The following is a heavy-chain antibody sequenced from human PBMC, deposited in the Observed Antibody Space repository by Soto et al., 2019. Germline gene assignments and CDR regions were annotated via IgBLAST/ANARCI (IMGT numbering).Heavy chain of an antibody. CDR2: IVPIVDTS. Sequence: QVQLVQSGAEVRQPASSVKVSCKTSGGTFSSYAISWVRQAPGQGLEWMGGIVPIVDTSTYAQKFQGRVTIPADESTSTVYMELSSLRSDDTAVYYWVRVVAIPGYPDNWGQGTLVTVSS. CDR1: GGTFSSYA. D-gene: IGHD5-12*01. CDR3: VRVVAIPGYPDN. V-gene: IGHV1-69*12. J-gene: IGHJ4*02.